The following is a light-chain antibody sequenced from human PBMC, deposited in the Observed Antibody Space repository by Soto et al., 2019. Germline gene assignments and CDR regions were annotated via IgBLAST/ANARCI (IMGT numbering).Light chain of an antibody. Sequence: QSALTQPASVSASPGQSITISCIGTSSDIGGYSYVSWYQQHPGKAPKLMIYEGSKRPSGVSNRFSGSKSGNTASLTISGLQAEDEADYYCCSYAGSSDVVFGGGTKLTVL. CDR3: CSYAGSSDVV. CDR1: SSDIGGYSY. J-gene: IGLJ2*01. V-gene: IGLV2-23*01. CDR2: EGS.